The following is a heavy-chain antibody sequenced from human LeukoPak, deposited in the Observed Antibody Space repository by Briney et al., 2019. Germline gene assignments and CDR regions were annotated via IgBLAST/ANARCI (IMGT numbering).Heavy chain of an antibody. J-gene: IGHJ4*02. CDR3: ARRNGDYGLDY. D-gene: IGHD4-17*01. CDR2: ISYDGSHK. Sequence: GGSLRLSCAASGFTFSNYAMHWVRQAPGKGLEWVTVISYDGSHKYYADSVKGRFTISRENSKNTLYLQMNSLRAEDTAVYYCARRNGDYGLDYWGQGTLVTVSS. V-gene: IGHV3-30*04. CDR1: GFTFSNYA.